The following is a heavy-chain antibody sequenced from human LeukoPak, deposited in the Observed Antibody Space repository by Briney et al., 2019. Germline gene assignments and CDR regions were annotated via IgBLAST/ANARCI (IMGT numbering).Heavy chain of an antibody. CDR1: GFTFSSYA. J-gene: IGHJ5*02. CDR2: ISYDGSNK. D-gene: IGHD3-10*01. Sequence: GGSLRRSCAASGFTFSSYAMHWVRQAPGKGLEWVAVISYDGSNKYYADSVKGRFTISRDNSKNTLYLQMNSLRAEDTAVYYCARDRGMGSGSYYGWFDPWGQGTLVTVSS. V-gene: IGHV3-30*04. CDR3: ARDRGMGSGSYYGWFDP.